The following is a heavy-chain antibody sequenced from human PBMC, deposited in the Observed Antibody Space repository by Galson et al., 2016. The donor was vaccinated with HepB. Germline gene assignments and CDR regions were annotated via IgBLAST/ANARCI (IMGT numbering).Heavy chain of an antibody. CDR3: AREGQGYDSSGYYSEAFDI. V-gene: IGHV3-53*01. CDR2: IYSGGST. J-gene: IGHJ3*02. CDR1: GFTVSSNY. Sequence: SLRLSCAASGFTVSSNYMSWVRQAPGKGLEWVSSIYSGGSTYYADSVKGRFTISRDNSKNTLYLQMNSLRAEDTAVYYCAREGQGYDSSGYYSEAFDIWGQGTMVTVSS. D-gene: IGHD3-22*01.